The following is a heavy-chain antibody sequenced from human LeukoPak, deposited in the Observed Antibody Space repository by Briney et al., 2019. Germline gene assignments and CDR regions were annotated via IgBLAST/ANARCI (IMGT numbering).Heavy chain of an antibody. J-gene: IGHJ4*02. CDR3: ARGRYYDSSGYYFDFDY. CDR2: IYYSGST. Sequence: SETLSLTCTVSGGSISSYYWSWIRQPPGKGLEWIGSIYYSGSTYYNPSLKSRVTISVDTSRNQFSLKLSSVTAADTAVYYCARGRYYDSSGYYFDFDYWGQGTLVTVSS. D-gene: IGHD3-22*01. CDR1: GGSISSYY. V-gene: IGHV4-59*08.